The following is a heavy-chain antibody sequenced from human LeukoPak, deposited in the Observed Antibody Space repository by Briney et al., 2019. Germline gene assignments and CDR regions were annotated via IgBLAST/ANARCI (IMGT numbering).Heavy chain of an antibody. CDR1: GYTFTSYG. Sequence: GASVKVSCKASGYTFTSYGISWVRQAPGPGLEWMGWINPYNGNTNYAQKLQGRVTMTTDTSTSTAYMELRSLRSDDTAVYYCARVGNGYKNDYWGQGTLVTVSS. CDR3: ARVGNGYKNDY. CDR2: INPYNGNT. D-gene: IGHD5-24*01. V-gene: IGHV1-18*01. J-gene: IGHJ4*02.